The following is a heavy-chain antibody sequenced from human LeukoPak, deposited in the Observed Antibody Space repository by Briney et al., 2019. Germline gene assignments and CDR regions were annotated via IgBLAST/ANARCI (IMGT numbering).Heavy chain of an antibody. Sequence: HAGGSLRLSCAASGFTVSSNYMSWVRQAPGKGLEWVSDIYSGGSTYYADSVKGRFTISRDNFKNTLYLQMNSLRAEDTAVYYCASQASRNYDATYYFDYWGQGTLVTVSS. CDR2: IYSGGST. J-gene: IGHJ4*02. V-gene: IGHV3-53*01. CDR1: GFTVSSNY. D-gene: IGHD3-22*01. CDR3: ASQASRNYDATYYFDY.